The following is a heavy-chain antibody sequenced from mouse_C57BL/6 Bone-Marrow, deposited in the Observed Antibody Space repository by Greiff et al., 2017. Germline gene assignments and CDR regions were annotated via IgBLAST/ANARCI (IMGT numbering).Heavy chain of an antibody. J-gene: IGHJ2*01. CDR3: ARSGGFDY. CDR2: IYPGSGNT. CDR1: GYTFTDYY. Sequence: QVQLKESGAELVRPGASVKLSCKASGYTFTDYYINWVKQRPGQGLEWIARIYPGSGNTYYNEKFKGKATLTAEKSSSTAYMQLSSLTSEDSAVYFCARSGGFDYWGQGTTRTVSS. D-gene: IGHD3-1*01. V-gene: IGHV1-76*01.